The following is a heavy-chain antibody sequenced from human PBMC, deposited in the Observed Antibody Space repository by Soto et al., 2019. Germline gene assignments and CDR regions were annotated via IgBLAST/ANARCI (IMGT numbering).Heavy chain of an antibody. J-gene: IGHJ5*02. CDR3: ARFNLNWFDP. V-gene: IGHV1-69*13. CDR1: GGTFSSYA. Sequence: ASVKVSCKASGGTFSSYAISWVRQAPGQGLEWMGGIIPIFGTANYAQKFQGRVTITADESTSTAYMELSSLRSEDTAVCYCARFNLNWFDPWGQGTLVIVSS. CDR2: IIPIFGTA.